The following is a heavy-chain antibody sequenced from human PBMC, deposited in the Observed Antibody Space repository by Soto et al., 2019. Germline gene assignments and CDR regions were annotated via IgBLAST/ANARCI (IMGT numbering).Heavy chain of an antibody. J-gene: IGHJ3*02. V-gene: IGHV1-3*01. CDR2: INAGNGNT. CDR3: ARLWFGVEKAYDAFDI. CDR1: GYTFTSYA. D-gene: IGHD3-10*01. Sequence: ALVKVSCKASGYTFTSYAMHWGRQAPGQRLEWMGWINAGNGNTKYSQKFQGRVTITRDTSASTAYMELSSLRSEDTAVYYCARLWFGVEKAYDAFDIWGQGTMVTVSS.